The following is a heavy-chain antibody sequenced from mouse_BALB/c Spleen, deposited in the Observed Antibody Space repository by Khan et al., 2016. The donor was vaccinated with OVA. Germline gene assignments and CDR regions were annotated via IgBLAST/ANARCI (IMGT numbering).Heavy chain of an antibody. D-gene: IGHD2-1*01. Sequence: EVKLMESGGGLVKPGGSLKLSCAASGFTFSSYTMSWVRQTPEKRLEWVATISSGGTYTYYVDSVEGRFTLSRANAKNTLYLEMTSLKSEDTAVYYCTRGEGYYGNPYARDFWGQGTSVTVSS. V-gene: IGHV5-6-4*01. CDR1: GFTFSSYT. J-gene: IGHJ4*01. CDR2: ISSGGTYT. CDR3: TRGEGYYGNPYARDF.